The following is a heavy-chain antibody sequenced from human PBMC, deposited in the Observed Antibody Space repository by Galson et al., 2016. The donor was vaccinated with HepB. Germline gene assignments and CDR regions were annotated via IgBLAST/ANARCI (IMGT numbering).Heavy chain of an antibody. Sequence: SVKVSCKASGYAFTSHPLHWMRQAPGQRPEWMGWINAGDGRTKISETFQGRLSISRDASASIAYMELTSLTSEDTAVYFCARGRAYSASWGFDFWGQGALITVSS. J-gene: IGHJ4*02. CDR1: GYAFTSHP. D-gene: IGHD6-13*01. CDR3: ARGRAYSASWGFDF. CDR2: INAGDGRT. V-gene: IGHV1-3*01.